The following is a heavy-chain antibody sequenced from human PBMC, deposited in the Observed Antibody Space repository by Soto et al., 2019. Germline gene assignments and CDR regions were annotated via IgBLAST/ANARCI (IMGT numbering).Heavy chain of an antibody. CDR2: IYFTGNT. V-gene: IGHV4-59*12. Sequence: LSFTCTVSGGSISRYCWSWIRQPPGKGLEWIGYIYFTGNTYYNPSLESRVTISLDTPQNQFSLELNSVSAADTAVYYCVSGDAWGVLLAYWGQGALVPVFS. J-gene: IGHJ4*02. CDR1: GGSISRYC. D-gene: IGHD2-21*02. CDR3: VSGDAWGVLLAY.